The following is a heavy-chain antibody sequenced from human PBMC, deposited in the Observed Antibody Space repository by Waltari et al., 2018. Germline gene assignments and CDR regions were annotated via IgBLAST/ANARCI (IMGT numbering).Heavy chain of an antibody. CDR2: ISISDAT. Sequence: EVQLLASGGELVQAGGSLSLLWGVSGFPFPTYAINWVRRAPGTGLQWVAAISISDATFHADSVKGRFTISRDTSKDTVYLQMNSLSPDDTAVYYCAKPFYNWDDPLVSWGQGTLVTVSS. CDR3: AKPFYNWDDPLVS. J-gene: IGHJ5*02. D-gene: IGHD1-20*01. V-gene: IGHV3-23*01. CDR1: GFPFPTYA.